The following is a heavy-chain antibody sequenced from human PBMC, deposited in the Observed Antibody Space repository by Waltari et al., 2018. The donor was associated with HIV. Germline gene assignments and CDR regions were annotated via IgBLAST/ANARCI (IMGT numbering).Heavy chain of an antibody. CDR1: GGSISSGSYS. D-gene: IGHD3-3*01. CDR3: AGGMIFGVVTGSY. J-gene: IGHJ4*02. CDR2: IYTSGST. Sequence: QVQLQESGPGLVKPSQTMSLTCTVSGGSISSGSYSWCWIRQPAGKGLEWIGRIYTSGSTNYNPSLKSRVTISVDTSKNQFSLKLSSVTAADTAVYYCAGGMIFGVVTGSYWGQGTLVTVSS. V-gene: IGHV4-61*02.